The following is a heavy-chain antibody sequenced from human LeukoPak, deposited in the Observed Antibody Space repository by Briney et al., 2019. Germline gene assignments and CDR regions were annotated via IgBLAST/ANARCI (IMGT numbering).Heavy chain of an antibody. CDR3: AKDSKVAAAGYFFDY. J-gene: IGHJ4*02. CDR1: GFTFNNYG. CDR2: IATDGRDK. V-gene: IGHV3-30*18. D-gene: IGHD6-13*01. Sequence: GGSLRLSCAASGFTFNNYGMHRVRQAPGKGLEWVAVIATDGRDKKYADSVKGRFTISRDNSKNTLYLEMNSLRPEDTAVYHCAKDSKVAAAGYFFDYWGQGTLVTVSS.